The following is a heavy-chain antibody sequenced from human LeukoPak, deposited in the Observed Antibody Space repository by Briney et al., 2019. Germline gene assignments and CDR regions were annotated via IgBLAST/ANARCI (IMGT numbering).Heavy chain of an antibody. J-gene: IGHJ4*02. CDR3: ARSPNISPFDY. V-gene: IGHV3-23*01. CDR1: GFTFSSYA. Sequence: GGSLRLSCAASGFTFSSYAMSWVRQAPGKGLEWVSAISGSGGSTYYADSVKGRFTISRDNSKNTLYLQMDSLRAEDTAVYYCARSPNISPFDYWGQGTLVTVSS. D-gene: IGHD4/OR15-4a*01. CDR2: ISGSGGST.